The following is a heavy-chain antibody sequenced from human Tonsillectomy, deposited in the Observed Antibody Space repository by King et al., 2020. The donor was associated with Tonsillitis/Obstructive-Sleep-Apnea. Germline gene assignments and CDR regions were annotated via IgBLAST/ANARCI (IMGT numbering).Heavy chain of an antibody. Sequence: TLQESGPTLVKPTQTLTLTCTFSGFSLSTSGVGVGWIRQPPGKALEWLALIYWDDDKRHSPSLKSRLTLTKDTSKNQVVLTMTNMDPVHTDTYYCARQMAGYSYGYGVYNWFDPWGQGTLVTVSS. D-gene: IGHD5-18*01. CDR1: GFSLSTSGVG. J-gene: IGHJ5*02. V-gene: IGHV2-5*02. CDR2: IYWDDDK. CDR3: ARQMAGYSYGYGVYNWFDP.